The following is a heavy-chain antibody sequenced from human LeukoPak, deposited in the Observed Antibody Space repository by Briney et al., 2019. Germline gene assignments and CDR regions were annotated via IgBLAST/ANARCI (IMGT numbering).Heavy chain of an antibody. V-gene: IGHV1-69-2*01. Sequence: ASEKVSCKVSGYTFTDYYMHWVQQASGKGLEWMGLVDPEDGETIYAEKFQGRVTITADTSTDTAYMELSSLRSEDTAVYYCATGFGYYFDYWGQGTLVTVSS. CDR3: ATGFGYYFDY. D-gene: IGHD3-10*01. CDR1: GYTFTDYY. J-gene: IGHJ4*02. CDR2: VDPEDGET.